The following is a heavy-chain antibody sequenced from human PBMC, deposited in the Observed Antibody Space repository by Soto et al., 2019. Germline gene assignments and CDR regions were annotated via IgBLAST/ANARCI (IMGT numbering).Heavy chain of an antibody. V-gene: IGHV1-3*01. CDR3: ANNGDDYYYGMDV. CDR2: INAGNGKT. Sequence: QVQLVQSGAEVKKPGASVKVSCKASGYTFSNYATHWVRQAPGQRLEWMGWINAGNGKTKYSQNFQGRVTITRDTSASTAYMGLSSLRSEDTAVYYCANNGDDYYYGMDVWGQGTTVTVSS. D-gene: IGHD4-17*01. CDR1: GYTFSNYA. J-gene: IGHJ6*02.